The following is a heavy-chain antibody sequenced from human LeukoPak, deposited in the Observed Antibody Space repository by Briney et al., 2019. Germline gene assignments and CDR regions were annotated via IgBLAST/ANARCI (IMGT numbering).Heavy chain of an antibody. D-gene: IGHD5-12*01. J-gene: IGHJ3*02. Sequence: GASVKVSCKASGYTFVSYGITWVRQAPGQGLEWMGWISTYNGNTRYAQKLQGRVTMTTDTSTSTAYMELRSLRSDDTAVYYCARWGLVDIVATTPSDSGDAFDIWGQGTMVTVSS. CDR2: ISTYNGNT. CDR1: GYTFVSYG. V-gene: IGHV1-18*01. CDR3: ARWGLVDIVATTPSDSGDAFDI.